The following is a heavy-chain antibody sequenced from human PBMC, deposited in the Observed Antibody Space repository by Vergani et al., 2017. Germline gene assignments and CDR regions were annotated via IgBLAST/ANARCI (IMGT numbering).Heavy chain of an antibody. CDR3: ARGTATRYDFWSGYMDYYYYMDV. CDR1: RFTFSSYE. V-gene: IGHV3-48*03. D-gene: IGHD3-3*01. J-gene: IGHJ6*03. Sequence: EVQLVESGGGLVQPGGSLRLSCAASRFTFSSYEMNWVRQAPGKGLEWVSYISSSGSTIYYADSVKGRFTISRDNAKNSLFLQMNSLRAEDTAVYYCARGTATRYDFWSGYMDYYYYMDVWGKGTTVTVSS. CDR2: ISSSGSTI.